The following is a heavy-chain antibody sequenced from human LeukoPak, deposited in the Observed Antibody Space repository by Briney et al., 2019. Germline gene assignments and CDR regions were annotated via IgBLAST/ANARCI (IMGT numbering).Heavy chain of an antibody. CDR3: ARGRASYYDSSGYIY. CDR2: INHSGST. D-gene: IGHD3-22*01. Sequence: PSETLSLTCAVYGGSFSGYYWSWIRQPPGKGLEWIGEINHSGSTNYNPSLKSRVTISVDTSKAQFSLNLSSVTAADTAVDYCARGRASYYDSSGYIYWGQGILVTVSS. V-gene: IGHV4-34*01. J-gene: IGHJ4*02. CDR1: GGSFSGYY.